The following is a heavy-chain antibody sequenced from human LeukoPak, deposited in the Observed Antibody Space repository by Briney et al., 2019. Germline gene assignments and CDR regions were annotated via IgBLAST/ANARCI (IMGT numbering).Heavy chain of an antibody. Sequence: GASVKVSCKASGYTFTGYYMHWVRQAPGQGLEWMGWINPNSGGTNYAQKIQGRVTMTRDTSISTAYMELSRLRSDDTAVYYCARRKRSSWMDYWGQGTLVTVSS. J-gene: IGHJ4*02. D-gene: IGHD6-13*01. V-gene: IGHV1-2*02. CDR3: ARRKRSSWMDY. CDR2: INPNSGGT. CDR1: GYTFTGYY.